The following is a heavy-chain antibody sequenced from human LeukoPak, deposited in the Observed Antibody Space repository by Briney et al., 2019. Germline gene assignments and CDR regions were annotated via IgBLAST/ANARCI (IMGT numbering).Heavy chain of an antibody. CDR2: IKQDGSEK. CDR3: TKYITIDAFDI. CDR1: GFTFSSYW. J-gene: IGHJ3*02. Sequence: GGSLRLSCAASGFTFSSYWMSWVRQAPGKGLEWVANIKQDGSEKYYVDSVKGRFTISRDNAKNSLYLQMNSLRAEDTAVYYCTKYITIDAFDIWGQGTMVTVSS. V-gene: IGHV3-7*03. D-gene: IGHD3-10*01.